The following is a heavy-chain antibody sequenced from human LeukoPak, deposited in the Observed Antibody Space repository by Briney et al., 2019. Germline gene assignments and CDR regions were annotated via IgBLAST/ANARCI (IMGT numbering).Heavy chain of an antibody. Sequence: ASVKVSCKASGYTFTSYAMHWVRQAPGQRLEWMGWINAGNGNTKYSQEFQGRVTMTRDMSTSTVYMELSSLRSEDTAVYYCASQRPRFDYYDSSGYLDYWGQGTLVTVSS. CDR3: ASQRPRFDYYDSSGYLDY. CDR2: INAGNGNT. V-gene: IGHV1-3*03. J-gene: IGHJ4*02. CDR1: GYTFTSYA. D-gene: IGHD3-22*01.